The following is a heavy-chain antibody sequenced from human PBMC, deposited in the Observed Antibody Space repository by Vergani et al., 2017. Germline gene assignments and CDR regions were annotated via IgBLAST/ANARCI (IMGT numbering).Heavy chain of an antibody. CDR3: ATRSVPLRDYYGVDV. J-gene: IGHJ6*02. V-gene: IGHV1-69-2*01. D-gene: IGHD3-10*01. CDR1: TDTFTEYY. CDR2: VDPEDGET. Sequence: EVQLVQSGAEVKKPGATVKISCKVSTDTFTEYYMHWAKQAPGKGLEWMGLVDPEDGETVYAEKFQGRVTISADTSTDTAYIQISGLRAEDTAVYYCATRSVPLRDYYGVDVWGQGTTVAVSS.